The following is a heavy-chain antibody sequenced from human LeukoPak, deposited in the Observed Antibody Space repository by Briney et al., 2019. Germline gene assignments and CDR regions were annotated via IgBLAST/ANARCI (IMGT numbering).Heavy chain of an antibody. CDR1: GYTFTGYY. J-gene: IGHJ4*02. D-gene: IGHD3-22*01. V-gene: IGHV1-2*02. Sequence: ASVKVSCKATGYTFTGYYMHCVRQAPGQGLEWMGWINPNSGGTNYAQKFQGRVTMTRDTSISAAFMDLSRLRSDDTAVYYCARVKTLIVVVRLFDYWGQGTQVTLSS. CDR2: INPNSGGT. CDR3: ARVKTLIVVVRLFDY.